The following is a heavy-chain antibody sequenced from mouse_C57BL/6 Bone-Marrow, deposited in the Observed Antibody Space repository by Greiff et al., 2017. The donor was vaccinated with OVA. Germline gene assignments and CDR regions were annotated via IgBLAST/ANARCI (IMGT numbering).Heavy chain of an antibody. Sequence: QVHVKQSGAELVRPGASVTLSCKASGYTFTDYEMHWVKQTPVHGLEWIGAIDPETGGTAYNQKFKGKAILTADKSSSTAYMELRSLTSEDSAVYYCTRLGFRFITTNYWGQGTTLTVSS. D-gene: IGHD1-1*01. CDR2: IDPETGGT. V-gene: IGHV1-15*01. CDR3: TRLGFRFITTNY. CDR1: GYTFTDYE. J-gene: IGHJ2*01.